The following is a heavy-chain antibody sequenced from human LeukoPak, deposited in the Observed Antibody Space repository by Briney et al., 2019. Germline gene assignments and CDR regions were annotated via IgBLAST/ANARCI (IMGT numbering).Heavy chain of an antibody. D-gene: IGHD3-10*01. CDR2: INHSGST. Sequence: SETLSLTCAVYGGSFSGYYWSWIRQPPGKGLEWIGEINHSGSTNYNPSLKSRVTISVDTSKNQSSLKLSSVTAADTAVYYCARVGADGSGFLFDYWGQGNLVTVSS. CDR1: GGSFSGYY. CDR3: ARVGADGSGFLFDY. V-gene: IGHV4-34*01. J-gene: IGHJ4*02.